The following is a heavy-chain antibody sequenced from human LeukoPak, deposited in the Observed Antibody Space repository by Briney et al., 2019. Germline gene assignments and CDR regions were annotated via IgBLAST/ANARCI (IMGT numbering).Heavy chain of an antibody. D-gene: IGHD3-22*01. CDR1: GXSVSSNSAA. J-gene: IGHJ1*01. CDR2: TYYRSKWYN. CDR3: ARDSVSSGYYYEAEYFQH. V-gene: IGHV6-1*01. Sequence: SQTLSLTCAISGXSVSSNSAAWNWIRQSPSRGLEWLGRTYYRSKWYNDYAVSVKSRITINPDTSKNQFSLQLNSVTPEDTAVYYCARDSVSSGYYYEAEYFQHWGQGTLVTVSS.